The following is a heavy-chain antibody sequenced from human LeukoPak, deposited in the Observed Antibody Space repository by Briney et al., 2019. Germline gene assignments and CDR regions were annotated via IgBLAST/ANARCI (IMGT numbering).Heavy chain of an antibody. D-gene: IGHD3-22*01. CDR3: ARELVVGDAFDI. V-gene: IGHV1-69*05. J-gene: IGHJ3*02. CDR1: GGTFSSYA. CDR2: INPIFGTA. Sequence: GSAVKVSCKASGGTFSSYAMSGVGQAPGQGGEGMGGINPIFGTANYAQKFHGRVTITTDDSTSTAYMELSSLRSEDTAVYYCARELVVGDAFDIWGQGTMVTVSS.